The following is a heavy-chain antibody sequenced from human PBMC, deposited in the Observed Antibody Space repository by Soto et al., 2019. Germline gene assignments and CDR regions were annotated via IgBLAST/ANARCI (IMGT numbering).Heavy chain of an antibody. J-gene: IGHJ4*02. CDR2: VSIGGST. V-gene: IGHV3-23*01. CDR1: GFTFSSYA. Sequence: DVQLLESGGGLVQPEGSLRLSCAASGFTFSSYAMGWVRQGPGKGLEWVAVVSIGGSTHYADSVRGRFTISRDNSKNTLALQMNSLTAEDTAVYCCAKRRGASGHFDYWGQGALVTFSS. D-gene: IGHD1-26*01. CDR3: AKRRGASGHFDY.